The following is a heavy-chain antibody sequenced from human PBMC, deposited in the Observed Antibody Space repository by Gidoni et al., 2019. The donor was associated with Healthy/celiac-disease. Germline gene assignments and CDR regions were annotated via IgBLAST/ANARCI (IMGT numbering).Heavy chain of an antibody. CDR3: VREPLRDGYKRAIDY. D-gene: IGHD5-12*01. V-gene: IGHV4-30-4*01. J-gene: IGHJ4*02. CDR2: IYYSGST. CDR1: GGSISRGDYY. Sequence: QVQLQESGPGLVKPSQTLSLTCTVSGGSISRGDYYWSWIRQPPGKTLEWIGYIYYSGSTYYNPSLKSRVTISVDTSKNQFSLKLSSVTAADTAVYYCVREPLRDGYKRAIDYWGQGTLVTVSS.